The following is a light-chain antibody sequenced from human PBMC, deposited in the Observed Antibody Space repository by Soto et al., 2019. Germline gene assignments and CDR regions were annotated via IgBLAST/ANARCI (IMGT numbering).Light chain of an antibody. V-gene: IGKV3-20*01. CDR3: QQYGRSPWT. CDR2: GTS. Sequence: EVVFSQSPVTLFWCAGEIPSLSCIASQSVSSTYLAWYQQQPGQAPRLLMSGTSNRATGTPDRFSGSGSGTDFTLTISRLEPEDFAVYYCQQYGRSPWTFGQGTKVDIK. CDR1: QSVSSTY. J-gene: IGKJ1*01.